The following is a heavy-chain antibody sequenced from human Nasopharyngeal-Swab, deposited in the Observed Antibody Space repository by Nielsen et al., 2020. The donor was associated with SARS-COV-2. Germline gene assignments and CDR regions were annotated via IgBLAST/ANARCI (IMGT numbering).Heavy chain of an antibody. D-gene: IGHD6-13*01. CDR1: GFTFSNYG. CDR2: MSGTGGST. CDR3: AKDKIAGSSWAYYFDY. J-gene: IGHJ4*02. Sequence: ESLKISCAASGFTFSNYGMSWVRQAPGKGLEWVAVMSGTGGSTHYTDSVKGRFTISRDNSKNTLYLQMNSLRAEDTAVYYCAKDKIAGSSWAYYFDYWGQGALVTVSS. V-gene: IGHV3-23*01.